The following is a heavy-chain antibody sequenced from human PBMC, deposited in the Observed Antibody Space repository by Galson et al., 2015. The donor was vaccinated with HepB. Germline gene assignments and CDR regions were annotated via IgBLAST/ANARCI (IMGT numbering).Heavy chain of an antibody. D-gene: IGHD3-22*01. CDR3: ARHDSSGFDAFDI. Sequence: SVKVSCKASGSTFTSYDINWVRQATGQGLEWMGWMNPNSGNTGYAQKFQGRVTMTRNTSISTAYMELSSLRSEDTAVYYCARHDSSGFDAFDIWGQGTMVTVSS. CDR2: MNPNSGNT. J-gene: IGHJ3*02. CDR1: GSTFTSYD. V-gene: IGHV1-8*01.